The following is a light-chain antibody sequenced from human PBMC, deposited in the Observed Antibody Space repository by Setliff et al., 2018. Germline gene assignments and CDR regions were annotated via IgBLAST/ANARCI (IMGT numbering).Light chain of an antibody. CDR1: DSDVGGFNL. CDR3: SSYSSSNIPFV. V-gene: IGLV2-14*03. CDR2: DVS. Sequence: QSALPQPASVSGSPGQSITISCTGTDSDVGGFNLVSWYQQHPGKAPKFMIYDVSNRPSGVSNRFSGSKSGNTASLTISGLQAEDEADYYCSSYSSSNIPFVFGTGTKVTVL. J-gene: IGLJ1*01.